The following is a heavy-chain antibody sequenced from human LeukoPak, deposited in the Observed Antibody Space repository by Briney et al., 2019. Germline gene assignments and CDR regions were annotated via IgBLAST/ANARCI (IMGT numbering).Heavy chain of an antibody. CDR2: INPNSGGT. CDR1: GYTFTGYY. CDR3: ARRKIAAAGRRDHDAFDI. Sequence: GASVKVSCKASGYTFTGYYMHWVRQAPGQGLEWMGWINPNSGGTNYAQKFQGRVTMTRDTSISTAYMELSRLRSDDTAVYYCARRKIAAAGRRDHDAFDIWGQGTMVTVSS. J-gene: IGHJ3*02. D-gene: IGHD6-13*01. V-gene: IGHV1-2*02.